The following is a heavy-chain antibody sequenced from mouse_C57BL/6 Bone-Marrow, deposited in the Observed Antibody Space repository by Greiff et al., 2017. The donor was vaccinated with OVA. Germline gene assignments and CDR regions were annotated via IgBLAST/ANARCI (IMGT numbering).Heavy chain of an antibody. D-gene: IGHD1-1*01. J-gene: IGHJ2*01. CDR2: IDPSDSYT. CDR1: GYTFTSYW. V-gene: IGHV1-59*01. CDR3: ARDTTVVATPDY. Sequence: VQLQQPGAELVRPGTSVKLSCKASGYTFTSYWMHWVKQRPGQGLEWIGVIDPSDSYTNYNQKFKGKATLTVEPSSSTAYMQLSSLTSEDSAVYYCARDTTVVATPDYWGQGTTLTVSS.